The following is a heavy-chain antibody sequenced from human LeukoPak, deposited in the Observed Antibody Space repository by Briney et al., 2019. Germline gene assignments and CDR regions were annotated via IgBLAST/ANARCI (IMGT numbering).Heavy chain of an antibody. Sequence: GGSLRLSCAASGFTFSSYSMNWVRQAPGKGLEWVAVISYDGSNKYYADSVKGRFTISRDNSKNTLYLQMNSLRAEDTAVYYCARDIIVGATAFDYWGQGTLVTVSS. CDR3: ARDIIVGATAFDY. V-gene: IGHV3-30*03. J-gene: IGHJ4*02. CDR2: ISYDGSNK. D-gene: IGHD1-26*01. CDR1: GFTFSSYS.